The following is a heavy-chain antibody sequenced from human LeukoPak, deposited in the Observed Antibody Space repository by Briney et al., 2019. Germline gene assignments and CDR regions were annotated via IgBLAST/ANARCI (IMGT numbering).Heavy chain of an antibody. Sequence: GGSLRLSCAASGFSFSNYNMNWVRQAPGKGLEWISYITISSTTMYYADSVKGRFTISRDNAKNSLYLQMNSLRAEDTAVYYCARRLGSGYYPVDYWGQGTLVTVSS. CDR3: ARRLGSGYYPVDY. J-gene: IGHJ4*02. CDR1: GFSFSNYN. D-gene: IGHD3-22*01. CDR2: ITISSTTM. V-gene: IGHV3-48*01.